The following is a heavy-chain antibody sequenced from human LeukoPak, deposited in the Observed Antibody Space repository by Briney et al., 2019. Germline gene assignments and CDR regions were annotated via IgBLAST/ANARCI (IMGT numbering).Heavy chain of an antibody. V-gene: IGHV3-7*01. Sequence: GGSLRLSCAASGFTFSSYWMSWVRQAPGKGLEWVANIKQDGSEKYYVDSVKGRFTISRDNAKNSLYLQMNSLRAGDTAVYYCARGDYDSSGYENSYDYWGQGTLVTVSS. CDR3: ARGDYDSSGYENSYDY. D-gene: IGHD3-22*01. CDR1: GFTFSSYW. J-gene: IGHJ4*02. CDR2: IKQDGSEK.